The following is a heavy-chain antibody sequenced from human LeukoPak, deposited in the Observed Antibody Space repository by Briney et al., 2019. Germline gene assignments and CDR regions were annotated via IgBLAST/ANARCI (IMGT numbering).Heavy chain of an antibody. CDR2: LNTDTGGT. CDR3: ARGASFHAYDI. Sequence: GASVKVSCKASGYPFTSYWIQWVRQAPGRGLEWMGWLNTDTGGTVYDQKFQDRVTMTRDTSTSAAYMELRTLTSDDTAVYYCARGASFHAYDIWGQGTMVTVSS. D-gene: IGHD3-3*02. CDR1: GYPFTSYW. J-gene: IGHJ3*02. V-gene: IGHV1-2*02.